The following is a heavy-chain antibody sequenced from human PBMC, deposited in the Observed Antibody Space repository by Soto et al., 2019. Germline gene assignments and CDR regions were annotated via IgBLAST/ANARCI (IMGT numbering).Heavy chain of an antibody. Sequence: GGSLRLSCAASGFTFDDYAMHWVRQAPGKGLEWVSGISWNSGSIGYADSVKGRFTISRDNAKNSLYLQMNSLRAEDTALYYCAKDIGEDSSGSYGMDVWGQGT. J-gene: IGHJ6*02. D-gene: IGHD6-19*01. CDR3: AKDIGEDSSGSYGMDV. V-gene: IGHV3-9*01. CDR2: ISWNSGSI. CDR1: GFTFDDYA.